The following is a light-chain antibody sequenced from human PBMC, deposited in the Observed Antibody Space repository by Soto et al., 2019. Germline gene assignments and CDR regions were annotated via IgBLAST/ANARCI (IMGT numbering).Light chain of an antibody. Sequence: QSALTQPASVSGSPGQSITISCTGTSSDVGGYKYVSWYQQHPGKAPKLIIYEVTNRPSGVSNRFSGSKSGNTASLTISGLQAEDEADYYCSSYTSSSTHVVFGGGTKLTVL. CDR2: EVT. CDR1: SSDVGGYKY. CDR3: SSYTSSSTHVV. V-gene: IGLV2-14*01. J-gene: IGLJ2*01.